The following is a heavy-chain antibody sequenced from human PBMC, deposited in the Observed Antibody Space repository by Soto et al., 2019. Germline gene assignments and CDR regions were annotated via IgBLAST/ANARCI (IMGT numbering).Heavy chain of an antibody. CDR2: INAGNGNT. Sequence: ASVKVSCKASGYTFTIYAMHWVRQAPGQRLEWMGWINAGNGNTKYSQKFQGRVTITRDTSASTAYMELSSLRSEDTAVYYCAFIADPRGVDYWGQGTLVTVSS. V-gene: IGHV1-3*01. CDR3: AFIADPRGVDY. D-gene: IGHD6-13*01. CDR1: GYTFTIYA. J-gene: IGHJ4*02.